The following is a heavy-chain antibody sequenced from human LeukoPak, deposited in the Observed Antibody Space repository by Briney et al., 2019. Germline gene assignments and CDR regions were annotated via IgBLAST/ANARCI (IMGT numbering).Heavy chain of an antibody. CDR1: GYTLTELS. D-gene: IGHD3-22*01. J-gene: IGHJ4*02. CDR2: FDPEDGET. V-gene: IGHV1-24*01. CDR3: ARTYYYDSSGPYYFDY. Sequence: ASVKVSCKVSGYTLTELSMHWVRQAPGKGLEWMGGFDPEDGETIYAQKFQGRVTMTTDTSTSTAYMELRSLRSDDTAVYYCARTYYYDSSGPYYFDYWGQGTLVTVSS.